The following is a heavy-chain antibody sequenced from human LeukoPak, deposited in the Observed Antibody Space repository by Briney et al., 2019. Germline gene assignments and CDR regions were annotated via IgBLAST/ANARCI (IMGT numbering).Heavy chain of an antibody. J-gene: IGHJ4*02. D-gene: IGHD6-6*01. CDR1: GGTFSYYA. Sequence: SVKVSCKASGGTFSYYAINWVRQAPGQGLEWMGGIIPIFDATNYAQKFQGRVTITADESTSTAYMELSSLKSEDTAVYYCARVQEAARLEGYFDYWGQGTLVTVSS. CDR3: ARVQEAARLEGYFDY. V-gene: IGHV1-69*13. CDR2: IIPIFDAT.